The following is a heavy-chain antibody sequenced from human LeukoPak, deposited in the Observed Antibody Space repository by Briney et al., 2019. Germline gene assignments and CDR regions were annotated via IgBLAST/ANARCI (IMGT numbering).Heavy chain of an antibody. V-gene: IGHV3-23*01. CDR2: ISGSGSNT. CDR1: GFTFSSYS. CDR3: ANHNWNDVIDF. J-gene: IGHJ4*02. D-gene: IGHD1-20*01. Sequence: GGSLRLSCAASGFTFSSYSMNWVRQAPGKGLEWVSAISGSGSNTYHADSVKGRFTISRDNSKNTLYLQMKSLRADDTAIYYCANHNWNDVIDFWGQGTLVTVYS.